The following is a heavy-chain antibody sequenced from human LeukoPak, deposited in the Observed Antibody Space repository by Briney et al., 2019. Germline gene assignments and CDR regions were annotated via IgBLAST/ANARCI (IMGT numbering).Heavy chain of an antibody. Sequence: GGSLRLSCAASGFTVSSNYMSWVRQAPGKGLEWVSVIYSGGSTYYADSVKGRFTISRDNSKNTLYLQMNSQRAEDTAAYYCARPYDSSREGDYWGQGTLVTVSS. V-gene: IGHV3-66*01. J-gene: IGHJ4*02. CDR3: ARPYDSSREGDY. CDR1: GFTVSSNY. CDR2: IYSGGST. D-gene: IGHD3-22*01.